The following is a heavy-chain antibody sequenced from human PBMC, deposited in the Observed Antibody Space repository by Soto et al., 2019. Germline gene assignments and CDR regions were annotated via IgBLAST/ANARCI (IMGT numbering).Heavy chain of an antibody. CDR1: GYTFTSYG. CDR3: ARGGYFDSSNYLAY. J-gene: IGHJ4*02. V-gene: IGHV1-3*01. Sequence: ASVNVSCKASGYTFTSYGINWVLQAPGRGLEWMGWINPGNGNAKYSQQFQGRVIIDRDTSASTAYMELSSLRPEDTAVYYCARGGYFDSSNYLAYWGLGTLVTVSS. CDR2: INPGNGNA. D-gene: IGHD3-22*01.